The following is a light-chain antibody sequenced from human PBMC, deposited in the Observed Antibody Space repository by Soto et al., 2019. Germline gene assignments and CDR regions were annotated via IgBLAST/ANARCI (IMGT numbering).Light chain of an antibody. Sequence: AIQLTQSPSSLPASVGDRVTITCRASQGISSALAWYQQKPGKAPKLLIYDASSLESGVPSRFSGSGSGTDFTLTISSLQPEDFATYYCQQFNNYQITFGQGTRLEIK. CDR1: QGISSA. J-gene: IGKJ5*01. V-gene: IGKV1D-13*01. CDR2: DAS. CDR3: QQFNNYQIT.